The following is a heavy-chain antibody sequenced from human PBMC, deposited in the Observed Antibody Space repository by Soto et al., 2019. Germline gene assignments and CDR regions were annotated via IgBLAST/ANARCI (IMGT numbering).Heavy chain of an antibody. CDR2: IIPIFGTA. V-gene: IGHV1-69*12. Sequence: QVQLVQSGAEVKKPGSSVKVSCKASGGTFSSYAISWVRQAPGQGLEWMGGIIPIFGTANYAQKFQGRVTITADESTSTGDMELSSLRSEDTAVYYCARVTTVVTGGYWYFDLWGRGTLVTVSS. CDR1: GGTFSSYA. D-gene: IGHD4-17*01. CDR3: ARVTTVVTGGYWYFDL. J-gene: IGHJ2*01.